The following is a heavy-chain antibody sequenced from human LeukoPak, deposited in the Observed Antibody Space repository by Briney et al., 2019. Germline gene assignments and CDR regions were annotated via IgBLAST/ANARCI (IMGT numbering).Heavy chain of an antibody. D-gene: IGHD2-8*01. CDR3: ARNRHRNGYSFDN. CDR1: GYTFSSYG. CDR2: IRGDNGNT. J-gene: IGHJ4*02. V-gene: IGHV1-18*01. Sequence: ASVKVSCKASGYTFSSYGISWVRQAPGQGLEWVGWIRGDNGNTNYAQNFQGRVTMTTDTSTSTAYMELRSLRSDDTAMYYCARNRHRNGYSFDNWGQGTLVTVSS.